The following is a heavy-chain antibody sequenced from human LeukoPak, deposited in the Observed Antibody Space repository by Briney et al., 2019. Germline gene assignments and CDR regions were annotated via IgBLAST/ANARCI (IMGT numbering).Heavy chain of an antibody. J-gene: IGHJ4*02. CDR1: GGSISSHY. D-gene: IGHD1-14*01. V-gene: IGHV4-59*11. CDR2: IYYSGST. Sequence: SETLSLTCTVSGGSISSHYWSWIWQPPGKGLEWIGYIYYSGSTNYNPSLKSRVTISVDTSKNQFSLKLSSVTAADTAVYYCARGSRDRIDYWGQGTLVTVSS. CDR3: ARGSRDRIDY.